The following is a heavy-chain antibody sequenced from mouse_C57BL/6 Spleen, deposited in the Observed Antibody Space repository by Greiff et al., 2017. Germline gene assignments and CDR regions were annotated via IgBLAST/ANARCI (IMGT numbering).Heavy chain of an antibody. CDR1: GYSITSGYD. Sequence: ESGPGMVKPSQSLSLTCTVTGYSITSGYDWHWIRHFPGNKLEWMGYISYSGSTNYNPSLKSRISITHDTSKNHFFLKLNSVTTEDTATYYCARGSTGSYAMDYWGQGTSVTVSS. CDR2: ISYSGST. J-gene: IGHJ4*01. CDR3: ARGSTGSYAMDY. D-gene: IGHD4-1*02. V-gene: IGHV3-1*01.